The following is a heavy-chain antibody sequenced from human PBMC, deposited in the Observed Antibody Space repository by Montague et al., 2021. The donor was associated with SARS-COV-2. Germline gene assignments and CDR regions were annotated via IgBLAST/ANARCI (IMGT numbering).Heavy chain of an antibody. D-gene: IGHD2-15*01. J-gene: IGHJ3*02. CDR1: GGSISSGGYY. V-gene: IGHV4-31*03. CDR2: IYYSVST. CDR3: ARDTGISGAFDI. Sequence: TLSLTCTVSGGSISSGGYYWSWILQHPGKGLEWIGYIYYSVSTYYNPSLKSRVTISVDTSKNQFSLKLSSVTAADTAVYYCARDTGISGAFDIWGQGTMVTVSS.